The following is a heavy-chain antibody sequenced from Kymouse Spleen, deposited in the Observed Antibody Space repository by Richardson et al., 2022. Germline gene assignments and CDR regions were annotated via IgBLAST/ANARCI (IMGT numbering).Heavy chain of an antibody. Sequence: EVQLVESGGGLVQPGGSLRLSCAASGFTFSSYSMNWVRQAPGKGLEWVSYISSSSSTIYYADSVKGRFTISRDNAKNSLYLQMNSLRDEDTAVYYCARGSSHIAAAGTSFDYWGQGTLVTVSS. CDR1: GFTFSSYS. J-gene: IGHJ4*02. CDR2: ISSSSSTI. D-gene: IGHD6-13*01. CDR3: ARGSSHIAAAGTSFDY. V-gene: IGHV3-48*02.